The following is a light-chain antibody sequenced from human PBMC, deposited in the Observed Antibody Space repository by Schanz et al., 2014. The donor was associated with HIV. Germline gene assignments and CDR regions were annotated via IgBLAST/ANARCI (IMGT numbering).Light chain of an antibody. V-gene: IGLV2-23*02. CDR1: SSDIGSYNL. CDR2: EVT. J-gene: IGLJ1*01. Sequence: QSVLTQPASVSGSLGQSITISCTGTSSDIGSYNLVSWYQQHPGKAPKLMIYEVTKRPSGVSHRFSGSKSGNTASLTISGLLADDEADYYCCSFARSNTYVFGTGTKLTV. CDR3: CSFARSNTYV.